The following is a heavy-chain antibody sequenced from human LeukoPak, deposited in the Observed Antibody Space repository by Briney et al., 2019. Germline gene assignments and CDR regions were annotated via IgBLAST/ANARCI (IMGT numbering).Heavy chain of an antibody. Sequence: WVSSISSSSSYIYYADSVKGRFTISRDNAKNSLYLQMNSLRAEDTAVYYCARGVTVKDFDYWGQGTLVTVSS. CDR2: ISSSSSYI. V-gene: IGHV3-21*01. D-gene: IGHD4-17*01. CDR3: ARGVTVKDFDY. J-gene: IGHJ4*02.